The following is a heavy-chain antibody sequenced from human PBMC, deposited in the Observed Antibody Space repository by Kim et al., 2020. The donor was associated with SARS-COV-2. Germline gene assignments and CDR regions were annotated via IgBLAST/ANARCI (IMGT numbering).Heavy chain of an antibody. Sequence: SVKDSCKASGGTFSSYAISWVRQAPGQGLEWMGGIIPIFGTANYAQKFQGRVTITADESTSTAYMELSSLRSEDTAVYYCASGGTAPVYWYFDLWGRGTLVTVSS. D-gene: IGHD5-18*01. J-gene: IGHJ2*01. CDR1: GGTFSSYA. CDR3: ASGGTAPVYWYFDL. CDR2: IIPIFGTA. V-gene: IGHV1-69*13.